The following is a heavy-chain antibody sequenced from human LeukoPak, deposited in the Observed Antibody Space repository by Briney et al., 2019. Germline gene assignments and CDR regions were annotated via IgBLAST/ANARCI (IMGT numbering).Heavy chain of an antibody. CDR1: GFTFSSYG. Sequence: GGSLRLPCAASGFTFSSYGMHWVRQAPGKGLEWVAFIRYDGSNKYYADSVKGRFTISRDNSKNTLYLQMNSLRAEDTAVYYCAKDGDYYDSSGYWGLFDYWGQGTLVTVSS. CDR3: AKDGDYYDSSGYWGLFDY. D-gene: IGHD3-22*01. CDR2: IRYDGSNK. V-gene: IGHV3-30*02. J-gene: IGHJ4*02.